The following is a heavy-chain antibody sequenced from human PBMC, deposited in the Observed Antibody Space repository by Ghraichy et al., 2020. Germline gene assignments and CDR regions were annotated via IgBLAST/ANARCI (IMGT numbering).Heavy chain of an antibody. CDR2: ISGSGGST. J-gene: IGHJ6*02. CDR3: AKGGSSGWYYYYYGMDV. Sequence: GGSLRLSCAASGFTFSSYAMSWVRQAPGKGLEWVSAISGSGGSTYYADSVKGRFTISRDNSKNTLYLQMNSLRAEDTAVYYCAKGGSSGWYYYYYGMDVWGQGTTVTVSS. D-gene: IGHD6-19*01. CDR1: GFTFSSYA. V-gene: IGHV3-23*01.